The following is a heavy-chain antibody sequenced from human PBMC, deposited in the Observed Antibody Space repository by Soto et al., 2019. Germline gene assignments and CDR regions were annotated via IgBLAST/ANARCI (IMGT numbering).Heavy chain of an antibody. V-gene: IGHV4-34*01. CDR2: ISHSGSP. Sequence: QVQLQQWGAGLLKPSETLSLTCAVNGGSFTGYYGAWIRQSPEKGLEWIGEISHSGSPKYNPSLNSRVTISVHTSNNQFPLKLTSVTAADTGMYYCARNGGNTWYYFDSWGQGTVVTVSS. D-gene: IGHD6-13*01. J-gene: IGHJ4*02. CDR1: GGSFTGYY. CDR3: ARNGGNTWYYFDS.